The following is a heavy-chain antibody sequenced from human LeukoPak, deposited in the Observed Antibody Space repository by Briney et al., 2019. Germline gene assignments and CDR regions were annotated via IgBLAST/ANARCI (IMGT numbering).Heavy chain of an antibody. V-gene: IGHV1-18*01. CDR2: ISAYNGNT. Sequence: ASVKVSCKASVYTFTSYGIICERPAPGQGLEWMGWISAYNGNTNYAQKLQGRVTMTTDTSTSTAYMELRSLRPDDTAVYYCSLRYCSSTSCYVFEYWGKGTLVTVSS. J-gene: IGHJ4*02. CDR3: SLRYCSSTSCYVFEY. CDR1: VYTFTSYG. D-gene: IGHD2-2*01.